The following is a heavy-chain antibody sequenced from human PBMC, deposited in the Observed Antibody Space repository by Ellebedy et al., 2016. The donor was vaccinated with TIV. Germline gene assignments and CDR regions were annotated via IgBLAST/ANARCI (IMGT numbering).Heavy chain of an antibody. Sequence: MPSETLSLTCAVYGGSFSGYYWSWIRQPPGKGLEWVGEINHSGSTNYNPSLKSRVTISVDTYKNQFSLKLSSVTAADTAVYYCARGAEDIVVVPAAGSWFDPWGQGTLVTVSS. CDR1: GGSFSGYY. CDR2: INHSGST. D-gene: IGHD2-2*01. V-gene: IGHV4-34*01. J-gene: IGHJ5*02. CDR3: ARGAEDIVVVPAAGSWFDP.